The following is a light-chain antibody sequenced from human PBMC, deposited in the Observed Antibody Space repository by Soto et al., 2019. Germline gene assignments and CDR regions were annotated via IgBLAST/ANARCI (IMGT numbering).Light chain of an antibody. J-gene: IGKJ5*01. CDR3: QQRNVWPPIT. Sequence: IVLTQSPGTLSLSPGERATLSCRASQTGSNSYLAWYQHKSGQAPRLLIYGVYTRASGIPDRFGGSRSGTEFTLTINSLEPEDFAVYYCQQRNVWPPITFGQGTRLEIK. CDR1: QTGSNSY. CDR2: GVY. V-gene: IGKV3D-20*02.